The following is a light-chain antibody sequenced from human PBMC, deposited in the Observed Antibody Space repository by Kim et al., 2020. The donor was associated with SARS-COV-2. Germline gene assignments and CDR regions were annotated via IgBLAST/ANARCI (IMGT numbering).Light chain of an antibody. V-gene: IGLV1-44*01. J-gene: IGLJ1*01. CDR3: AAWDDSLRGHV. Sequence: RSTIYTYGSTANSGDNSVTWLQHHPGTAPKLLIYSNNQRPSGVHDRFSGYSSGTSGSLAISGLQSEDEADYYCAAWDDSLRGHVFGTGTKVTVL. CDR1: TANSGDNS. CDR2: SNN.